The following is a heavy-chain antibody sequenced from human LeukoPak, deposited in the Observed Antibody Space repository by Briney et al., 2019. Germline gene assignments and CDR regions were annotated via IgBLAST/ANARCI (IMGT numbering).Heavy chain of an antibody. V-gene: IGHV4-59*08. CDR3: ARRSFSYYTMDV. CDR1: GHSISSFY. J-gene: IGHJ6*02. CDR2: IHYTGSA. Sequence: PSETLSLTCTFSGHSISSFYWTWIRQPPGQRLEWIGYIHYTGSANYNPSLKSRVTISVDTSKNHFSLKLSTVTAADTAVYYCARRSFSYYTMDVWGQGTTVTVSS.